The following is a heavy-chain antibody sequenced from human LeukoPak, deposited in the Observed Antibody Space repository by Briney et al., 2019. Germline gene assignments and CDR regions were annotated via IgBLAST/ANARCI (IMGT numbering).Heavy chain of an antibody. CDR3: VRWTAGTTEDS. Sequence: SQTLSLTCTVSGGSLSSRSHYWGWIRQPPGQGLEWIGSLSNSGNTYYNPSLKSRVTISVDTSKNEFSLKLSSVTAADTAVYYCVRWTAGTTEDSWGQGTLVTVSS. CDR2: LSNSGNT. V-gene: IGHV4-39*01. CDR1: GGSLSSRSHY. D-gene: IGHD1-1*01. J-gene: IGHJ4*02.